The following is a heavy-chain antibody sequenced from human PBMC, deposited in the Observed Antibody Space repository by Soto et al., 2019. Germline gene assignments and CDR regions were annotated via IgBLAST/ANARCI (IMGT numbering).Heavy chain of an antibody. D-gene: IGHD2-2*02. J-gene: IGHJ5*02. V-gene: IGHV1-3*01. CDR1: GYTFTSYA. Sequence: ASVKVSCKASGYTFTSYAMHWVRQAPGQRLEWMGWINAGNGNTKYSQKFQGRVTITRDTSASTAYMELSSLRSEDMAVYYCARGPAAKPGNWFDPWGQGTLVTVSS. CDR2: INAGNGNT. CDR3: ARGPAAKPGNWFDP.